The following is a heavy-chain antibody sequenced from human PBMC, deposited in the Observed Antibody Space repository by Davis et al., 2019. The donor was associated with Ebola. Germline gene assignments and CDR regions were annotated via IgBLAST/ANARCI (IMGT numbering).Heavy chain of an antibody. CDR2: IRDREVT. V-gene: IGHV3-23*01. Sequence: GESLKLPCAASGFTFSAYHMNWVRQAPGKGLEWVANIRDREVTYYAESVKGRFTISRDNSKITLYLQMDSMRAEDTALYYCAKEPSSGYAFDIWGQGTMGTVSS. J-gene: IGHJ3*02. D-gene: IGHD3-22*01. CDR3: AKEPSSGYAFDI. CDR1: GFTFSAYH.